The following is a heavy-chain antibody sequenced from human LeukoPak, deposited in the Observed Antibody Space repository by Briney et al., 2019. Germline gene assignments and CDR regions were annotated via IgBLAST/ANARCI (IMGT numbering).Heavy chain of an antibody. V-gene: IGHV3-48*03. CDR1: GFTFSSYE. Sequence: GGSLRLSCAASGFTFSSYEMNWVRQAPGKGLEWVPYISSSGSTIYYADSVKGRFTISRDNAKNSLYLQMNSLRAEDTAVYYCARDEYSSGWSGGWYFDYWGQGTLVTVSS. J-gene: IGHJ4*02. CDR3: ARDEYSSGWSGGWYFDY. CDR2: ISSSGSTI. D-gene: IGHD6-19*01.